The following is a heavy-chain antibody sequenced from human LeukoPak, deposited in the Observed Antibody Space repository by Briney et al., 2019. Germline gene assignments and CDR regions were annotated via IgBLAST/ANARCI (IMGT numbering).Heavy chain of an antibody. D-gene: IGHD1-26*01. CDR3: ARNSGSYSDYYYMDV. J-gene: IGHJ6*03. V-gene: IGHV3-48*01. CDR1: GFTFSSYS. CDR2: ISSSSSTI. Sequence: GGSLRLSCAASGFTFSSYSMNWVRQAPGKGQEWVSYISSSSSTIYYADSVKGRFTISRDNAKNSLYLQMNSLRAEDTAVYYCARNSGSYSDYYYMDVWGKGTTVTVSS.